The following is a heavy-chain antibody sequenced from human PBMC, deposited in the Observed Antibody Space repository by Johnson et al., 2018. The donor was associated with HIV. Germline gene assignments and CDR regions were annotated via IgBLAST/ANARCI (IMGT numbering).Heavy chain of an antibody. CDR1: GFPFSSYT. V-gene: IGHV3-30*04. CDR2: ISDDGTNK. Sequence: QVQLVESGGGVVQPGRSLRLSCAASGFPFSSYTMHWVRQAPGKGLAWVAVISDDGTNKFYADSVKGRFTISRDNSKNTLYLQMNSLRAEDTAVYYCARVLRLPRLGAFDIWGQGTMVTVSS. CDR3: ARVLRLPRLGAFDI. J-gene: IGHJ3*02. D-gene: IGHD5-12*01.